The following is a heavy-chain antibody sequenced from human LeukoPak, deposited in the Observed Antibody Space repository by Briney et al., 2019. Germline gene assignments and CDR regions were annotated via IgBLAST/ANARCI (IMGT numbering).Heavy chain of an antibody. Sequence: PGGSLRLSCVASGFTFTSYWMNWVRQAPGKGLEWVANIKQDGSEKNYVDSAKGRFTVSRDNAKNSLNLQMNSLRAEVTAIYYCVGGSGYWGQGTLVTV. V-gene: IGHV3-7*01. CDR3: VGGSGY. D-gene: IGHD5-12*01. CDR1: GFTFTSYW. J-gene: IGHJ4*02. CDR2: IKQDGSEK.